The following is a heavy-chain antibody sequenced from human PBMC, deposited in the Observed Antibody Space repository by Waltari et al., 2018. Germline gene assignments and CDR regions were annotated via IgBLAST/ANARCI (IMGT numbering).Heavy chain of an antibody. CDR2: IIPILDIT. CDR3: ARDGGTYWTGVWFDP. D-gene: IGHD1-26*01. CDR1: GGTFSSYP. V-gene: IGHV1-69*04. Sequence: QVQLVQSGAEVKKPGSSVKVSCTASGGTFSSYPISWVRQAPGQGLEWMGRIIPILDITNYAQKFQGRVTITADKSTSTAYMELSSLRSEDTAVYYCARDGGTYWTGVWFDPWGQGTLVTVSS. J-gene: IGHJ5*01.